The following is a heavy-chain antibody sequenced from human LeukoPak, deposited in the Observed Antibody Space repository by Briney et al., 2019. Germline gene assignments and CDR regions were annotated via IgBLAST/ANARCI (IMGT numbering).Heavy chain of an antibody. D-gene: IGHD3/OR15-3a*01. Sequence: SETLSLTCTVSGGSISSYYWSWIRQPAGKGLEWIGRIYASGSTNYNPSLKSRVTMSVDTSKNQFSLKLSSVTAADTAVYYCARGRKDWAEGHFDYWGQGTLVTVSS. J-gene: IGHJ4*02. CDR2: IYASGST. CDR1: GGSISSYY. CDR3: ARGRKDWAEGHFDY. V-gene: IGHV4-4*07.